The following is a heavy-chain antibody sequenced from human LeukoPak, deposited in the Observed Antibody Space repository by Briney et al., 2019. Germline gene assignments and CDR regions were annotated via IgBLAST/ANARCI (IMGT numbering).Heavy chain of an antibody. CDR2: IKQDGSKK. CDR1: GFAFSSYW. J-gene: IGHJ4*02. CDR3: TRVGYIDEGIDY. Sequence: GGSLRLSCVASGFAFSSYWMTWVRQAPGKGVEWVANIKQDGSKKSYVDSVKGRFTISRDNAKNSLYLQMNCLRAEDTAIYYCTRVGYIDEGIDYWGQGTLVTVSS. D-gene: IGHD5-24*01. V-gene: IGHV3-7*04.